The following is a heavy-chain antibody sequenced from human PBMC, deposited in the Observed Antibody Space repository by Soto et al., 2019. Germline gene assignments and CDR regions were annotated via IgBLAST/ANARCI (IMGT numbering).Heavy chain of an antibody. CDR2: VYPGDSDT. CDR3: VRPNCGFLTHFEL. J-gene: IGHJ4*02. Sequence: GESLKISCKTSGYRFSNYWIGWVRQMPGSGLEWLGLVYPGDSDTRYSTSFEGQVTIAADESINTAYLQWRGPKTSDSAIYYCVRPNCGFLTHFELWGQGTLVTVSS. D-gene: IGHD2-21*01. V-gene: IGHV5-51*01. CDR1: GYRFSNYW.